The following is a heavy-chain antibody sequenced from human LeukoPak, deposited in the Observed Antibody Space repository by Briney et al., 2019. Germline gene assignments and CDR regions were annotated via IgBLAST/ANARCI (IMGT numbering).Heavy chain of an antibody. CDR1: GGSISSSDYY. D-gene: IGHD3-9*01. V-gene: IGHV4-61*05. CDR3: AGMYYDVLTGYSYFDY. Sequence: SDTLSLTCTVSGGSISSSDYYWGWIRQPPGKGLEWIGYISYGGSTRYNPSLKSRVSTSLDTSKNQFSLKLSSVTAADTAVYYCAGMYYDVLTGYSYFDYWGQGTLVTVSS. J-gene: IGHJ4*02. CDR2: ISYGGST.